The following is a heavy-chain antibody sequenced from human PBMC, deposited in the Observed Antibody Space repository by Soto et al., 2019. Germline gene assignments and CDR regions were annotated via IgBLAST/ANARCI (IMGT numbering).Heavy chain of an antibody. V-gene: IGHV4-39*01. CDR2: IYYSGST. CDR1: GGSISSSSYY. J-gene: IGHJ6*02. Sequence: SETLSLACTVSGGSISSSSYYCGWIRQPPGKGLEWIGSIYYSGSTYYNPSLKSRVTISVDTSKNQFSLKLSSVTAADTAVYYCARQMWIQLSYYYYYGMDVWGQGTTVTVSS. D-gene: IGHD5-18*01. CDR3: ARQMWIQLSYYYYYGMDV.